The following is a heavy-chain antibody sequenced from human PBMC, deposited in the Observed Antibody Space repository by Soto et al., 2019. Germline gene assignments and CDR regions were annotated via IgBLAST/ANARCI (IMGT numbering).Heavy chain of an antibody. Sequence: SETLSLTCTVSGGSISSYYWSWIRQPPGKGLEWIGYIYYSGSTNYNPSLKSRVTISVDTSKNQFSLKLSSVTAADTAVYYCARGYSGYDRLFDYWGQGTLVTVSS. J-gene: IGHJ4*02. CDR2: IYYSGST. CDR3: ARGYSGYDRLFDY. D-gene: IGHD5-12*01. CDR1: GGSISSYY. V-gene: IGHV4-59*01.